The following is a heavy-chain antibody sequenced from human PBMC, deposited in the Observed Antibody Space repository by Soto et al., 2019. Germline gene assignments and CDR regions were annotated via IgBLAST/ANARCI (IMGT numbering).Heavy chain of an antibody. Sequence: QVQLVESGGGVVQPGRSLRLSCAASGFTFSSYGMHWVRQAPGKGLEWVAVISYDGSNKYYADSVKGRFTISRDNSKNTLYLQMNSRRAEDTAVDYCAKWPPILGATEWIDYWGQGTLVTVSS. CDR1: GFTFSSYG. D-gene: IGHD1-26*01. J-gene: IGHJ4*02. CDR3: AKWPPILGATEWIDY. V-gene: IGHV3-30*18. CDR2: ISYDGSNK.